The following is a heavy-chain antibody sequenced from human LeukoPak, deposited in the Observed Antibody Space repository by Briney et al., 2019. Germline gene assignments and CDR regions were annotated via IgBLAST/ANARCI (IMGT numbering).Heavy chain of an antibody. Sequence: GGSLRLSCAVSGFTLSSYTMNWVRQAPGKGLEWVSFISSSSSYIYYADSVKGRFTISRDNAKNSLYLQMNSLRAEDTAVYYCARDREYSSSSLDYWGQGTLVTVSS. CDR3: ARDREYSSSSLDY. CDR2: ISSSSSYI. D-gene: IGHD6-6*01. V-gene: IGHV3-21*01. J-gene: IGHJ4*02. CDR1: GFTLSSYT.